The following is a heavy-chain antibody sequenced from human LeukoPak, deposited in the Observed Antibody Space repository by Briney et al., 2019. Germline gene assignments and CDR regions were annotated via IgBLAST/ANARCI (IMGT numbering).Heavy chain of an antibody. D-gene: IGHD3-16*02. Sequence: GASVKVSCKASGGTFSSYAISWVRQAPGQGLEWMGGIIPIFGTANYAQKFQGRVTITADESTSTAYMELSSLRSEDTAVYYCATSAGLGELSFTPYYYYYMDVWGKGTTVTVSS. CDR3: ATSAGLGELSFTPYYYYYMDV. CDR2: IIPIFGTA. CDR1: GGTFSSYA. J-gene: IGHJ6*03. V-gene: IGHV1-69*13.